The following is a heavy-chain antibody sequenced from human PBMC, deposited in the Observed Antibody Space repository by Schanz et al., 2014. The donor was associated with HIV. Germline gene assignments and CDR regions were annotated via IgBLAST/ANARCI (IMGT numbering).Heavy chain of an antibody. V-gene: IGHV3-74*01. CDR3: AKGIMGATEYYYGMDV. CDR1: GFSFSNYW. J-gene: IGHJ6*02. D-gene: IGHD1-26*01. Sequence: EVQLVESGGGLVKRGGSLRLSCAASGFSFSNYWMHWVRQAPGKGLVWVSRINNAGSSTSYADSVKGRFSISRDNAKNSLYLQMNSLGVEDTALYYCAKGIMGATEYYYGMDVWGQGTTVTV. CDR2: INNAGSST.